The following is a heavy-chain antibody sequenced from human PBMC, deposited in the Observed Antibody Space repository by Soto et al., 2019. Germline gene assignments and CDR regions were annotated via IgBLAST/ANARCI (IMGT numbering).Heavy chain of an antibody. CDR3: ANPPYYELWGGYHLPFYYNSVVDV. J-gene: IGHJ6*02. V-gene: IGHV3-23*01. CDR1: GFTFSGFA. CDR2: ISGSGGST. D-gene: IGHD3-3*01. Sequence: PGGSLRLSCAASGFTFSGFAMNWVRQAPGKGLELVAGISGSGGSTYYADSVKGRLTISRDYSKNTLYLQMKSLRAEDMAVYYCANPPYYELWGGYHLPFYYNSVVDVWGQGTTVTVS.